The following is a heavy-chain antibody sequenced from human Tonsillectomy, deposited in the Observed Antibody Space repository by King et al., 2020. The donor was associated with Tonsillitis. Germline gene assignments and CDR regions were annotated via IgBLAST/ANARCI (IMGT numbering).Heavy chain of an antibody. CDR2: INPNSGGR. CDR1: TYTFTDYY. V-gene: IGHV1-2*02. D-gene: IGHD6-19*01. CDR3: ARGIPVAGTRWSHFDY. J-gene: IGHJ4*02. Sequence: VQLVESGAEVKKPGASVKVSCKASTYTFTDYYIHWVRQAPGQGLESMGWINPNSGGRNYAQKFQGRVTMTRDTSISTAYMELSRLKSDDTAVYYCARGIPVAGTRWSHFDYWGQGTLVTVSS.